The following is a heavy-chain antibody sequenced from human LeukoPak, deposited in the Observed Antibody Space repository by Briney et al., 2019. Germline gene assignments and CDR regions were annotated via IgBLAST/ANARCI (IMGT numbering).Heavy chain of an antibody. D-gene: IGHD3-22*01. CDR2: IYYSGST. CDR1: GGSISSSSYY. CDR3: ARGRSLGPKLAITMIVVVMEAFDI. Sequence: PSETLSLTCTVSGGSISSSSYYWGWIRQPPGKGLEWIGSIYYSGSTYYNPSLKSRVTISVDTSKNQFSLKLSSVTAADTAVYYCARGRSLGPKLAITMIVVVMEAFDIWGLGTMVTVSS. V-gene: IGHV4-39*07. J-gene: IGHJ3*02.